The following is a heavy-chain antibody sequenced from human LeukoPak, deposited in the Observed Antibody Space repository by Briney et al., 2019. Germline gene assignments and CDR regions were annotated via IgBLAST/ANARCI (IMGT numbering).Heavy chain of an antibody. J-gene: IGHJ4*02. V-gene: IGHV3-23*01. CDR1: GLTFSSYA. CDR3: AKGGSGYYYSHFDY. D-gene: IGHD5-12*01. CDR2: ISGSGGST. Sequence: PGGSLRLSCAASGLTFSSYAMSWVRQAPGKGLEWVSAISGSGGSTYYADSVKGRFTISRDNSKNTLYLQMNSLRAEDTAVYYCAKGGSGYYYSHFDYWGQGTLVTVSS.